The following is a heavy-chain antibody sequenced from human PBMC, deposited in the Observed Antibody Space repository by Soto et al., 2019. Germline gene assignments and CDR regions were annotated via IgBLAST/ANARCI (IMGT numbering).Heavy chain of an antibody. Sequence: EVQLVESGGGLVQPGGSLKLSCAASGFTFSASGMHWVRQASGKGLEWVGRIRSKANNYATAYAASVKGRFTVSRDDSKNTAYLQMDNLETEDTAVYYCTRQYVDDYNSFDSWGQGTLVTVSS. J-gene: IGHJ4*02. CDR2: IRSKANNYAT. CDR3: TRQYVDDYNSFDS. V-gene: IGHV3-73*01. D-gene: IGHD4-4*01. CDR1: GFTFSASG.